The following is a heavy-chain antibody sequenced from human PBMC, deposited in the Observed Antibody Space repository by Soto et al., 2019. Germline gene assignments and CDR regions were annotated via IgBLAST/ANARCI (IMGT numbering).Heavy chain of an antibody. Sequence: QVQLVESGGGVVQTGRSLRLSCAASGFTFCSYGMHWVRQAPGKGLEWVAVISYDGSNKYYADSVKGRFTISRDNSKNTLYLQMNSLRAEDTAVYYCAKSRVSTVTIDYWGQGTLVTVSS. V-gene: IGHV3-30*18. J-gene: IGHJ4*02. CDR2: ISYDGSNK. CDR3: AKSRVSTVTIDY. CDR1: GFTFCSYG. D-gene: IGHD4-4*01.